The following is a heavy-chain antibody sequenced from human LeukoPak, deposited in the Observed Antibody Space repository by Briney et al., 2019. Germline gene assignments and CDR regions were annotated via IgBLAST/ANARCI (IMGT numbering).Heavy chain of an antibody. CDR2: IYSGGRT. Sequence: PGGSLRLSCAASGFTVSANYMSWVRQAPGKGLEWVSVIYSGGRTYYADSVKGRFTISRDNSKDTLYLQMNSLRAEDTAVYYCARESYYYMDVWGKGTTVTVSS. CDR3: ARESYYYMDV. CDR1: GFTVSANY. V-gene: IGHV3-53*01. J-gene: IGHJ6*03.